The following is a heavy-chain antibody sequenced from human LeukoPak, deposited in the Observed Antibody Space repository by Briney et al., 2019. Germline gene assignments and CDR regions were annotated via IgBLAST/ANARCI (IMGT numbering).Heavy chain of an antibody. CDR1: GFTFGDYG. CDR3: VRDLDYGGNSHFDS. J-gene: IGHJ4*02. V-gene: IGHV3-20*01. D-gene: IGHD4-23*01. CDR2: INWNGGST. Sequence: GGSLRLSCAASGFTFGDYGMGWVRQAPGKGLEWVSGINWNGGSTGYADSMKGRFTISRDNANNSLYLQMNSLRAEDTALYHCVRDLDYGGNSHFDSWGQGTRVIVSS.